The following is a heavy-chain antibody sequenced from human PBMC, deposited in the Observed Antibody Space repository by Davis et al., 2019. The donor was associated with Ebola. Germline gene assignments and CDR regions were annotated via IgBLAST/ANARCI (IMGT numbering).Heavy chain of an antibody. Sequence: GESLKISCAASGFTFSSYAMHWVRQAPGKGLEWVAVISYDGSNKYYADSVKGRFTISRDNSKNTLYLQMNSLRAEDTAVYYCARDGGRLDYWGQGTLVTVSS. V-gene: IGHV3-30-3*01. D-gene: IGHD2-15*01. J-gene: IGHJ4*02. CDR2: ISYDGSNK. CDR1: GFTFSSYA. CDR3: ARDGGRLDY.